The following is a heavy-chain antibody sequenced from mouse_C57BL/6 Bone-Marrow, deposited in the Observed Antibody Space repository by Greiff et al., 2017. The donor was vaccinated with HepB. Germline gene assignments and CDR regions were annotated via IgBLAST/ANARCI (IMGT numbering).Heavy chain of an antibody. CDR1: GFNIKDYY. D-gene: IGHD1-1*01. CDR3: ASYYGSIYYYYAMDY. Sequence: VQLQQSGAELVKPGASVKLSCTASGFNIKDYYMHWVKQRTEQGLEWIGRIDPEDGETKYAPKFQGKATITADTSSNTAYLQLSSLTSEDTAVYYCASYYGSIYYYYAMDYWGQGTSVTVSS. J-gene: IGHJ4*01. CDR2: IDPEDGET. V-gene: IGHV14-2*01.